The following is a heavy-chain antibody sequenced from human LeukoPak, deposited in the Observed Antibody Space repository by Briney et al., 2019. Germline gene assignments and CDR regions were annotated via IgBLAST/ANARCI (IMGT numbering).Heavy chain of an antibody. CDR3: ARDRGYHYYYYYMDV. CDR1: GYTFTSYG. V-gene: IGHV1-18*01. Sequence: GASVKVSCKASGYTFTSYGISWVRQAPGQGLEWMGWISAYNGNTNYAQNLQGRVTMTTDTSTSTAYMELRSLRSDDTAVYYCARDRGYHYYYYYMDVWGKGTTVTVSS. J-gene: IGHJ6*03. CDR2: ISAYNGNT. D-gene: IGHD5-12*01.